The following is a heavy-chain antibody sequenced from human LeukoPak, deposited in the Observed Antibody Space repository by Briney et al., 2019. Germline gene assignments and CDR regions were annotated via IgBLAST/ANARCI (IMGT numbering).Heavy chain of an antibody. CDR3: AKDWHILTGRNCFDP. CDR1: GYTFNNYG. Sequence: WASVKVSCKASGYTFNNYGISWVRQAPGQGLEWMGWVTSYNGDTNYAQKFHGRVTMSTDTSTSTAYMELRSLRFDDTAIYYCAKDWHILTGRNCFDPWGQGTLVTVSS. J-gene: IGHJ5*02. V-gene: IGHV1-18*01. CDR2: VTSYNGDT. D-gene: IGHD3-9*01.